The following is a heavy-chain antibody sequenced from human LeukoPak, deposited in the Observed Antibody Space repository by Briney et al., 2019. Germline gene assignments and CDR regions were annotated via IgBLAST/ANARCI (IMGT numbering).Heavy chain of an antibody. CDR2: ISGSGGST. Sequence: GESLRLSCAASGLTFSSYVMNWVRQAPGKGLEWVSTISGSGGSTYYADSVKGRFTISRDNSKNTLYLEMNSLRAEDTAIYYCAKESSSGYFNWGQGTLVSVSS. V-gene: IGHV3-23*01. CDR3: AKESSSGYFN. CDR1: GLTFSSYV. D-gene: IGHD3-22*01. J-gene: IGHJ4*02.